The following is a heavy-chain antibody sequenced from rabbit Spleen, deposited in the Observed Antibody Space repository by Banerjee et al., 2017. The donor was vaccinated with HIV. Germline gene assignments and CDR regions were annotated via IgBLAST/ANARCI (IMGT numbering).Heavy chain of an antibody. CDR2: IYLGSSGDT. CDR3: ARRIYNGGGYIDL. J-gene: IGHJ6*01. V-gene: IGHV1S40*01. CDR1: GFSFSSSYY. Sequence: QSLEESGGDLVKPGASLTLTCTASGFSFSSSYYMSWVRQAPGKGLEWIAYIYLGSSGDTYYASWAKGRFTISKTSSTAVTLQMTSLTAADTATYFCARRIYNGGGYIDLWGPGTLVTVS. D-gene: IGHD1-1*01.